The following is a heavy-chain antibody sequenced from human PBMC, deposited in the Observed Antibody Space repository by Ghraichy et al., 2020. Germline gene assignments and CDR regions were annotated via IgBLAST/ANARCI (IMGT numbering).Heavy chain of an antibody. CDR2: IYISNNT. V-gene: IGHV4-61*02. J-gene: IGHJ6*03. D-gene: IGHD6-13*01. Sequence: SQTLSLTCTVSGGSVNSGSSYWSWIRQPAGKGLEWIGRIYISNNTNYNPSLKSRATMSVDTSKNQFSLRLSSVTAADTAVYYCARVRSSSWYLHNYYMDVWGKGTTVIVSS. CDR3: ARVRSSSWYLHNYYMDV. CDR1: GGSVNSGSSY.